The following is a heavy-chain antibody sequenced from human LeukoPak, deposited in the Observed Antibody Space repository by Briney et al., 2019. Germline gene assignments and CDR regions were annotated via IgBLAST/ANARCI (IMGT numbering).Heavy chain of an antibody. J-gene: IGHJ3*02. CDR2: ISSSSSYI. V-gene: IGHV3-21*01. Sequence: GGSLRLSCAASGFTFSRYSMNWVRQAPGKGLEWVSSISSSSSYIYYADSVKGRFTISRDNAKNSLYLQMNSLRAEDTAVYYCASISETDYDATFDIWGQGTMVTVSS. CDR3: ASISETDYDATFDI. CDR1: GFTFSRYS. D-gene: IGHD4/OR15-4a*01.